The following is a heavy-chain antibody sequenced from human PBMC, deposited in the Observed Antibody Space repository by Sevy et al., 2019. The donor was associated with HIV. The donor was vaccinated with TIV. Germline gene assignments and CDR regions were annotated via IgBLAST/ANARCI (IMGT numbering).Heavy chain of an antibody. CDR2: INHSGST. CDR3: ARGVANIVVVPAAIYYFDY. V-gene: IGHV4-34*01. D-gene: IGHD2-2*01. Sequence: SETLSLTCAVYGGSFSGYYWSWIRQPPGKGLEWIGEINHSGSTNYNPSLKSRVTISVDPSKNQFSLKLSSVTAADTAVYYCARGVANIVVVPAAIYYFDYWGQGTLVTVSS. CDR1: GGSFSGYY. J-gene: IGHJ4*02.